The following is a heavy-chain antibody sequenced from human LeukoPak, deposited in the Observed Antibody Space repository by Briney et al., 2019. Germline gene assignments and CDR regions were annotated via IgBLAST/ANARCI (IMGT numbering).Heavy chain of an antibody. D-gene: IGHD6-19*01. CDR3: ARGGGVSGNNYFDY. V-gene: IGHV3-30-3*01. J-gene: IGHJ4*02. CDR2: ISYDGSNK. CDR1: GFTFSSYA. Sequence: PGRSLRLSCAASGFTFSSYAMHWVRQAPGKGLEWVAVISYDGSNKYYADSVKGRFTISRDNSKNTLYLQMNSLRAEDTAVYYCARGGGVSGNNYFDYWGLGTLVTVSS.